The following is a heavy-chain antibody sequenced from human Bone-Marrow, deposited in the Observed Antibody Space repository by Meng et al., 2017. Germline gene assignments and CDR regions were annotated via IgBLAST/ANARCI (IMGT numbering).Heavy chain of an antibody. J-gene: IGHJ4*02. Sequence: QVQLVQSGAEVKKPGSSVKVSCRVSGGTFSRSTITWVRQAGGRGLDWVGTIIPIFGTPDYAQEFEGRVTITADESANTAYMELNRLTSEGTAVYYCARNRDGHNSYTFWGQGTLVTVSS. CDR3: ARNRDGHNSYTF. D-gene: IGHD5-24*01. CDR1: GGTFSRST. V-gene: IGHV1-69*15. CDR2: IIPIFGTP.